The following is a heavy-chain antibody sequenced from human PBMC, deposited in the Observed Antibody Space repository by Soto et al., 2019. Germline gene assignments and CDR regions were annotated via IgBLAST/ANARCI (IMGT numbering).Heavy chain of an antibody. J-gene: IGHJ4*02. V-gene: IGHV1-69*01. CDR3: GRWSNRDVDY. D-gene: IGHD1-26*01. CDR1: EGTFSSYA. Sequence: QVQLVQSGAEVKKPGSSVKVSCKASEGTFSSYAINWERQAPGQGHAWMGGIIPIVGTANYAQKFQGIVTITADEATSTAYMEPISLRSEETAVYYCGRWSNRDVDYWGQGTLVTVS. CDR2: IIPIVGTA.